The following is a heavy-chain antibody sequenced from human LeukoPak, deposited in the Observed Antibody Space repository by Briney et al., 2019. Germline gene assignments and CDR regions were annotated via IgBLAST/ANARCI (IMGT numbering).Heavy chain of an antibody. CDR1: GGSIRSSSYY. Sequence: SETLSLTCTGLGGSIRSSSYYWGWIRQPPGKGLEWIGNFHYSGSTQYNPSLNSRVTISADPSKNPFFLQLSSLTAADTAVYYCAKDLTSHGWNDAPFDYWGQGTLVTVSS. D-gene: IGHD1-1*01. CDR2: FHYSGST. V-gene: IGHV4-39*07. CDR3: AKDLTSHGWNDAPFDY. J-gene: IGHJ4*02.